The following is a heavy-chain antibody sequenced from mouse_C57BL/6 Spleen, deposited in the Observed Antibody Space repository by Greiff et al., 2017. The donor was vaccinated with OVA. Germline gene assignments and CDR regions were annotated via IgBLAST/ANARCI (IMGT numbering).Heavy chain of an antibody. D-gene: IGHD1-1*01. J-gene: IGHJ1*03. CDR3: ARSPYYYGSHWYFDV. V-gene: IGHV1-18*01. Sequence: EVQLQQSGPELVKPGASVKIPCKASGYTFTDYNMDWVKQSHGKSLEWIGDINPNNGGTIYNQKFKGKATLTVDKSSSTAYMELRSLTSEDTAVYYCARSPYYYGSHWYFDVWGTGTTVTVSS. CDR2: INPNNGGT. CDR1: GYTFTDYN.